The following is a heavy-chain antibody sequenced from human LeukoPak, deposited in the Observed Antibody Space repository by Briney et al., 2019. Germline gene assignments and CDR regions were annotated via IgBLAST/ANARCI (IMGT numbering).Heavy chain of an antibody. Sequence: ASVKVSCKASGYTFTKYYIHWVRQAPGQGLEWMGMINPSDGATTYAQRFQGRVTMTRDMSTTTVYVDLRSLRPEDTAVYFCAREQSGGLSGNLGGLFASYYTYYYMDVWGRGTTVTVSS. CDR3: AREQSGGLSGNLGGLFASYYTYYYMDV. J-gene: IGHJ6*03. CDR1: GYTFTKYY. V-gene: IGHV1-46*01. CDR2: INPSDGAT. D-gene: IGHD3-16*01.